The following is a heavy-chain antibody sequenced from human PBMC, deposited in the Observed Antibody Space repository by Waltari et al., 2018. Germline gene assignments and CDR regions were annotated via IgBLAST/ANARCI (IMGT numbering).Heavy chain of an antibody. CDR2: IYHSGST. J-gene: IGHJ2*01. CDR1: GYSISSGYY. CDR3: ARSPEDDYGDSYWYFDL. Sequence: QVQLQESGPGLVKPSETLSLTCAVSGYSISSGYYWGWIRQPPGKGLEWIGSIYHSGSTYYNPSLKSRVTISVDTSKNQFSLKLSSVTAADTAVYYCARSPEDDYGDSYWYFDLWGRGTLVTVSS. D-gene: IGHD4-17*01. V-gene: IGHV4-38-2*01.